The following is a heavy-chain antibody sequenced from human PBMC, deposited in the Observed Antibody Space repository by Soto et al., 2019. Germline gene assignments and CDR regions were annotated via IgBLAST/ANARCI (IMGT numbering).Heavy chain of an antibody. Sequence: SETLSLTCAVYGGSFSGYYWSWIRQPPGKGLEWIREINHSGSTKYNPSLKSRVTISVDTSKNQVSLKLTSVTAADTAVYYCARDGIYGMDVWGQGTTVTSP. CDR3: ARDGIYGMDV. D-gene: IGHD1-26*01. J-gene: IGHJ6*02. V-gene: IGHV4-34*01. CDR1: GGSFSGYY. CDR2: INHSGST.